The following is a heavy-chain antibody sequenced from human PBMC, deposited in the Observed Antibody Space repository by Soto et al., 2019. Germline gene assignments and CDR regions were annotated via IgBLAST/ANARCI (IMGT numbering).Heavy chain of an antibody. CDR3: ARGAYYGSGSYYHLDY. Sequence: ASVKVSCKASGYTFTSYGTSWVRQAPGQGLEWMGWISAYNGNTNYAQKLQGRVTMTTDTSTSTAYMELRSLRSDDTAVYYCARGAYYGSGSYYHLDYWGQGTLVTVSS. J-gene: IGHJ4*02. D-gene: IGHD3-10*01. CDR1: GYTFTSYG. V-gene: IGHV1-18*01. CDR2: ISAYNGNT.